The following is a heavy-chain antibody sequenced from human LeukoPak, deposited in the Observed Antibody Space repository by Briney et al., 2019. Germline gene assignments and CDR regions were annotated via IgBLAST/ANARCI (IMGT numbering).Heavy chain of an antibody. Sequence: PGGSLRLFCRTSGFTFHSYSYHWVRQAPGKGLEWLAVISEDGSRRHFAGSVEGRFNISRDTVDDTLFLHLNSLRVEDTAVYYCARDPTRGYNYGYLDYWGQGALVAVSS. CDR2: ISEDGSRR. CDR3: ARDPTRGYNYGYLDY. J-gene: IGHJ4*02. D-gene: IGHD5-18*01. CDR1: GFTFHSYS. V-gene: IGHV3-30*04.